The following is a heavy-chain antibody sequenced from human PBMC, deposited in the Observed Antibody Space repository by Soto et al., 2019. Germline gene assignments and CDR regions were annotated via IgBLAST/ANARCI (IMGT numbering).Heavy chain of an antibody. CDR1: GYTFTSYG. J-gene: IGHJ5*02. V-gene: IGHV1-18*04. CDR2: IIAYNGNT. D-gene: IGHD1-7*01. Sequence: AAVKLSCKDSGYTFTSYGISWLRHAPRLGLEWMGWIIAYNGNTNYAQKLQGRVTMTTDTSTSTAYMELRSLRSDDTAVYYCARLVDPKTGTTNWFDPWGQGTLDTVPQ. CDR3: ARLVDPKTGTTNWFDP.